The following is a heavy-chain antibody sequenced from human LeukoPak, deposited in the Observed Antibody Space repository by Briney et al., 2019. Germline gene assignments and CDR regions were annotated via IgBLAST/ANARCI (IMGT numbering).Heavy chain of an antibody. CDR2: ISGSGGST. CDR1: GFTFSSYA. D-gene: IGHD4-17*01. Sequence: GGSLRLSCGASGFTFSSYAMSWVRQAPGKGLEWVSAISGSGGSTYYADSVKGRFTISRDNSKSTLYLQMNSLRAEDTAVYYCAKRDHDYGDYVASDWGQGTLVTVSS. J-gene: IGHJ4*02. V-gene: IGHV3-23*01. CDR3: AKRDHDYGDYVASD.